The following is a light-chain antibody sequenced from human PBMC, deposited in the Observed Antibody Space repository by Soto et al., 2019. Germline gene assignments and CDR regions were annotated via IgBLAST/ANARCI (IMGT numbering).Light chain of an antibody. V-gene: IGLV2-14*01. J-gene: IGLJ1*01. CDR2: EVS. CDR3: GSYTSSCTRYL. Sequence: QSVLTQPASVSGSPGQSITISCTGTSSDVGGSDSLSWYQQQPGKAPKLMIYEVSNRPSGVSNRFSGSKSGNTASLTISGLQAGDDADYYCGSYTSSCTRYLFGTGSKVTAL. CDR1: SSDVGGSDS.